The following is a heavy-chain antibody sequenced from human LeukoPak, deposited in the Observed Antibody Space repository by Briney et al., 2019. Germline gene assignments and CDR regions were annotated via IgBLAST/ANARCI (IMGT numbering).Heavy chain of an antibody. CDR1: GFTFSSYS. J-gene: IGHJ4*02. D-gene: IGHD6-13*01. Sequence: GVSLRLSCAASGFTFSSYSMNWVRQAPGKGLEWVSYISSSSSTIYYADSVKGRFTISRDNAKNSLYLQMNSLRAEDTAVYYCAREAAADVDYWGQGTLVTVSS. CDR3: AREAAADVDY. CDR2: ISSSSSTI. V-gene: IGHV3-48*01.